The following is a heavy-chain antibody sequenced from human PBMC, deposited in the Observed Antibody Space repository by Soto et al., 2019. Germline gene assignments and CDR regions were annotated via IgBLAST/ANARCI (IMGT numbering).Heavy chain of an antibody. V-gene: IGHV3-30*18. J-gene: IGHJ5*02. D-gene: IGHD6-13*01. Sequence: GGSMPTSGVTLGFSCRNYGFHLVINTPVKVLHWVGVISYDGSHKIYGESLKGRFTISRDNSKNTLYLQMPSLTTEDTGIYYCAKVADVATGGNLGGLDPWGQ. CDR2: ISYDGSHK. CDR3: AKVADVATGGNLGGLDP. CDR1: GFSCRNYG.